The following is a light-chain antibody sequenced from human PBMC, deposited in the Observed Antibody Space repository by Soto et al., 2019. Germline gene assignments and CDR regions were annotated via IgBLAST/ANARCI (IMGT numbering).Light chain of an antibody. J-gene: IGKJ2*01. CDR3: QQYYSALYT. V-gene: IGKV4-1*01. CDR2: WAT. Sequence: DIVMTQSPDSLAVSLGERATINCKSSQSVLYSSNNQNYLAWYQQKPGQSPKLLLHWATTRESGVPDRFSGNGSGTDFTLTISSLQAEDVAVYYCQQYYSALYTFGQGTKLEI. CDR1: QSVLYSSNNQNY.